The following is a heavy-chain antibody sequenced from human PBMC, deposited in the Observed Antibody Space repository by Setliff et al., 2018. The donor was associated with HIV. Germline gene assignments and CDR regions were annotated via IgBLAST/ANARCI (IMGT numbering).Heavy chain of an antibody. Sequence: GASVKVSCKASGYSLTSYEINWVRQASGRGLEWMGWMNTYTGNTGFAQIFQGRITMTTNTSIDTVYMELKSLKLEDTALYYCVRGSDAWYVNAFDIWGQGTMVTVSS. CDR3: VRGSDAWYVNAFDI. CDR2: MNTYTGNT. D-gene: IGHD6-13*01. V-gene: IGHV1-8*01. CDR1: GYSLTSYE. J-gene: IGHJ3*02.